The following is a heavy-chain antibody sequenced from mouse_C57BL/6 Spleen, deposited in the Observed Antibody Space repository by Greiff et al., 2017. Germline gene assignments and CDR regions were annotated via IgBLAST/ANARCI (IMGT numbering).Heavy chain of an antibody. V-gene: IGHV1-62-2*01. Sequence: QVQLQQSGAELVKPGASVKLSCKASGYTFTEYTIHWVKQRSGQGLEWIGWFYPGSGSIKYNEKIKDKATLTVDKSSSTVYMELSRLTSEDSAVYFSARHESIYDGYYGAMDYWGQGTSVTVSS. CDR3: ARHESIYDGYYGAMDY. CDR2: FYPGSGSI. J-gene: IGHJ4*01. D-gene: IGHD2-3*01. CDR1: GYTFTEYT.